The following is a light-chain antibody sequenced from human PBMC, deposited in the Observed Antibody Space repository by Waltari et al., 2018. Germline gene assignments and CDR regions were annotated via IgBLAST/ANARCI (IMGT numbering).Light chain of an antibody. J-gene: IGLJ2*01. Sequence: QSALTQPPSASGSPGQSLPISCTGSSCDIGTFKFVSWYQQHPGKAPKVIIYEVSKRPSGVPGRFSASKSDNTASLTVSGLQSDDEAIYYCSSYAGNNHLIFGGGTRVTVL. CDR1: SCDIGTFKF. V-gene: IGLV2-8*01. CDR2: EVS. CDR3: SSYAGNNHLI.